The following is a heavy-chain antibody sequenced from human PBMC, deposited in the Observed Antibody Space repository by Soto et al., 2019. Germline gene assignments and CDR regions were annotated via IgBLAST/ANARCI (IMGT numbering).Heavy chain of an antibody. D-gene: IGHD2-2*01. J-gene: IGHJ6*02. CDR1: GYTLTSYG. V-gene: IGHV1-18*04. CDR3: ASSVVPAATASYGMDV. CDR2: IRAYNGNT. Sequence: ASVKVSCKASGYTLTSYGISWVRQAPGQGLEWMGWIRAYNGNTNYAQKLQGRVTMTTDTSTSTAYMELRSLRSDDTAVYYCASSVVPAATASYGMDVWGQGTTGTVSS.